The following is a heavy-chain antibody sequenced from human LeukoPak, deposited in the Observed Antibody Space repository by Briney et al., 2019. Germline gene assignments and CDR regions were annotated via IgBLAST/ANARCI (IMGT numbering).Heavy chain of an antibody. Sequence: GASVKVSCKASGYTFTSYDINWVRQATGQGLEWMGWMNPNSGNTGYAQKFQGRVTITRNTSISTAYMELSSLRSEDTAVYYCARGTYGYCSSTSCSAYFDYWGQGTLVTVSS. CDR2: MNPNSGNT. CDR3: ARGTYGYCSSTSCSAYFDY. J-gene: IGHJ4*02. V-gene: IGHV1-8*03. D-gene: IGHD2-2*03. CDR1: GYTFTSYD.